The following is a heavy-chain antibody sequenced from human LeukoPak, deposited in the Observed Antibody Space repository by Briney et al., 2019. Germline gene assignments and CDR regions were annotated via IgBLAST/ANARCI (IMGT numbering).Heavy chain of an antibody. V-gene: IGHV3-7*01. CDR1: GFTFSDSW. Sequence: GGSLRLSCGTSGFTFSDSWMSWFRQAPGRGLEWVASIKDDGSDKYYLDSVRGRFTISRDNAEDSLYLQLDDLRAEDTAVFYCARHLLRGQNVDYWGQGTLVTVSS. J-gene: IGHJ4*02. CDR3: ARHLLRGQNVDY. CDR2: IKDDGSDK.